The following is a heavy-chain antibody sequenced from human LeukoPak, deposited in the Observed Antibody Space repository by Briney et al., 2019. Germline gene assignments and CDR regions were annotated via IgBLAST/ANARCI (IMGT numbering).Heavy chain of an antibody. Sequence: ASVKLSCKASGYTFTSYGISWVRQAPGQGLEWMGWISAYNGNTNYAQKLQGRVTMTTDTSTSTAYMELRSLRSDDTAVYYCARDLLLWFGESKDDAFDIWGQGTMVTVSS. V-gene: IGHV1-18*01. CDR3: ARDLLLWFGESKDDAFDI. D-gene: IGHD3-10*01. J-gene: IGHJ3*02. CDR1: GYTFTSYG. CDR2: ISAYNGNT.